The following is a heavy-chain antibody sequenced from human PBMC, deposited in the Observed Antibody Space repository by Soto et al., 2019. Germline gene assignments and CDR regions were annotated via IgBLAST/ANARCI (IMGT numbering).Heavy chain of an antibody. V-gene: IGHV1-69*06. CDR2: IIPIFGTA. Sequence: GASVNVSCKSSGGTFSSYSISWVRQAPGQGLEWMGGIIPIFGTANYAQKFQGRVTITADKSTSTAYMELSSLRSEDTAVYYCARDSVGYYGMDVWGQGTTVTVSS. CDR1: GGTFSSYS. CDR3: ARDSVGYYGMDV. D-gene: IGHD1-26*01. J-gene: IGHJ6*02.